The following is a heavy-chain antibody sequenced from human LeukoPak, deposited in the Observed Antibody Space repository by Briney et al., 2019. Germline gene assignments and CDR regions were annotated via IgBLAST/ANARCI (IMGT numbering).Heavy chain of an antibody. CDR1: GFTFSGSA. D-gene: IGHD5-24*01. J-gene: IGHJ4*02. CDR3: TRRRDGYNYDAHFDY. V-gene: IGHV3-73*01. Sequence: GGSLRLSCVASGFTFSGSAMHWVRQASGKGLEWVGRIKSKANNYATAYAVSVKGRFTVSRDDSKNTAYLQMNSLKTEDTAVYYCTRRRDGYNYDAHFDYWGQGTLVTVSS. CDR2: IKSKANNYAT.